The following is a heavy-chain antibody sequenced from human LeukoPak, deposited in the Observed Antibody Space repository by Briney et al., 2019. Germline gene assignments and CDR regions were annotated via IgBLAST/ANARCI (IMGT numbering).Heavy chain of an antibody. CDR3: ARDRITIFGVVTPRLDY. D-gene: IGHD3-3*01. CDR2: ISGSGGST. J-gene: IGHJ4*02. Sequence: PGGSLRLSCAASGFTFSSYAMSWVRQAPGKGLEWVSAISGSGGSTYYADSVKGRFTISRDNSKNTLYLQMNSLRAEDTAVYYCARDRITIFGVVTPRLDYWGQGTLVTVSS. CDR1: GFTFSSYA. V-gene: IGHV3-23*01.